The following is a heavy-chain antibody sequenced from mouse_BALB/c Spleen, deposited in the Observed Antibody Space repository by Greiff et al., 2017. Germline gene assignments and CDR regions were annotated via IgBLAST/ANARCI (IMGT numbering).Heavy chain of an antibody. CDR1: GFTFSSFG. Sequence: EVQGVESGGGLVQPGGSRKLSCAASGFTFSSFGMHWVRQAPEKGLEWVAYISSGSSTIYYADTVKGRFTISRDNPKNTLFLQMTSLRSEDTAMYYCARSRYDKYFDVWGAGTTVTVSS. D-gene: IGHD2-14*01. CDR2: ISSGSSTI. J-gene: IGHJ1*01. V-gene: IGHV5-17*02. CDR3: ARSRYDKYFDV.